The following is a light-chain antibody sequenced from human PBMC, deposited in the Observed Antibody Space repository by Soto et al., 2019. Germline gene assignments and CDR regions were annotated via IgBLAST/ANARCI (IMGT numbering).Light chain of an antibody. J-gene: IGLJ1*01. CDR3: SSYTSSSTYV. CDR1: RSDVGGYNY. Sequence: QSVLTQPASVSGSPGQSITISCTGTRSDVGGYNYVYWHQQHPGKAPKLMIYDVTNRPSGVSDRFSGSKSGNTASLTISGIQAEDDADYYCSSYTSSSTYVFGAGTKVTVL. CDR2: DVT. V-gene: IGLV2-14*01.